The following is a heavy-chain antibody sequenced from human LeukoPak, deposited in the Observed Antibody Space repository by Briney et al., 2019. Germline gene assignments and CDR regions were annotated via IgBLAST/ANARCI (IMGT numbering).Heavy chain of an antibody. D-gene: IGHD5-12*01. CDR3: AGEGIYPQRGYSGYDRIFRDRAFDY. CDR1: GGSISSSSYY. Sequence: SETLSLTCTVSGGSISSSSYYWGWIRQPPGKGLEWIGSIYYSGSTYYNPSLKSRVTISVDTSKNQFSLKLSSVTAADTAVYYCAGEGIYPQRGYSGYDRIFRDRAFDYWGQGTLVTVSS. CDR2: IYYSGST. J-gene: IGHJ4*02. V-gene: IGHV4-39*07.